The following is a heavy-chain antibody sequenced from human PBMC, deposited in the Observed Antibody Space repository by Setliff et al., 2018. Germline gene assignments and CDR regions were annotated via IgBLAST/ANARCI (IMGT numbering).Heavy chain of an antibody. V-gene: IGHV4-39*01. D-gene: IGHD3-9*01. Sequence: SETLSLTCTVSGGSISSSSYYLGWIRQPPGKGLEWLGSIFYSGSTYYNPSLKSRVTISVDTSKNQFSLKLSSVTAADTAVYYCARPSKYYDILTGYYQNWFDPWCQGTLVTVSS. CDR1: GGSISSSSYY. J-gene: IGHJ5*02. CDR2: IFYSGST. CDR3: ARPSKYYDILTGYYQNWFDP.